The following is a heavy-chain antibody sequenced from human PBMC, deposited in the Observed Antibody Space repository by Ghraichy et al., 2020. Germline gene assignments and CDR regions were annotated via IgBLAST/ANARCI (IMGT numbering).Heavy chain of an antibody. D-gene: IGHD3-22*01. CDR1: GGSISSGGHS. CDR3: ARANPYYDDSSGATAVYLDD. Sequence: SETLSLTCAVSGGSISSGGHSWTWIRQPPGKGLEWIGYIDGSGSTYYNPSLKSRVTMSEDRSKNQFSLKLISVTAADTAVYYCARANPYYDDSSGATAVYLDDWGQGTLATVSS. V-gene: IGHV4-30-2*01. J-gene: IGHJ4*02. CDR2: IDGSGST.